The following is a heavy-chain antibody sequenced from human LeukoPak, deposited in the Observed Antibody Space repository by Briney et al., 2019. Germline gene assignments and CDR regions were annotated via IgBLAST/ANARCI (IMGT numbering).Heavy chain of an antibody. J-gene: IGHJ4*02. V-gene: IGHV3-23*01. D-gene: IGHD5-24*01. CDR3: AKSLRDGYKIKGGDY. CDR2: ISGSGGST. Sequence: GGTLRLSCAASGFTFSSYGMSWVRQAPGKGLEWVSAISGSGGSTYYADSVKGRFTISRDNSKNTLYLQMNSLRAEDTAVYYCAKSLRDGYKIKGGDYWGQGTLVTVSS. CDR1: GFTFSSYG.